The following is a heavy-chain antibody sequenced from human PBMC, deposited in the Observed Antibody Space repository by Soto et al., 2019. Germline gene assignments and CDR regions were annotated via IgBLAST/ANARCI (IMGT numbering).Heavy chain of an antibody. J-gene: IGHJ4*02. CDR3: AKSSVGFWSGYYTSYYFDY. V-gene: IGHV3-23*01. CDR1: GFTFSSYA. Sequence: GSLILSCAASGFTFSSYAMIWVLQAPGNGLEWVSAISGSGGSTYYADSVKGRFTISRDNSKNTLYLQMNSLRAEDTAVYYCAKSSVGFWSGYYTSYYFDYWGQGTMVTVSS. CDR2: ISGSGGST. D-gene: IGHD3-3*01.